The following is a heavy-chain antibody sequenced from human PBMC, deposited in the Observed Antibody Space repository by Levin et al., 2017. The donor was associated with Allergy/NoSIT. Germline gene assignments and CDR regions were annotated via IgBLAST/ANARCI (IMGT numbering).Heavy chain of an antibody. Sequence: PGGSLRLSCAASGFTFSSYAMHWVRQAPGKGLEWVAVISYDGSNKYYADSVKGRFTISRDNSKNTLYLQMNSLRAEDTAVYYCARGLDWNYRGSDSADSDYWGQGTLVTVSS. CDR1: GFTFSSYA. J-gene: IGHJ4*02. CDR2: ISYDGSNK. D-gene: IGHD1-7*01. CDR3: ARGLDWNYRGSDSADSDY. V-gene: IGHV3-30*04.